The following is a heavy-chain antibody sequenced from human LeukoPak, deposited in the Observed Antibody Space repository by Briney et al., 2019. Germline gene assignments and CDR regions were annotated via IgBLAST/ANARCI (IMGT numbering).Heavy chain of an antibody. Sequence: GVALRLSCASSGLIFHNYALVWIRRAPGKGPEWGWAILGGGGTFYADAVKGRSNISRDNSKNTLYLQMNSLRAEDTAVYYCAKDPPILRWSFDYWGQGTLVTVSS. CDR3: AKDPPILRWSFDY. J-gene: IGHJ4*02. D-gene: IGHD4-23*01. CDR2: ILGGGGT. CDR1: GLIFHNYA. V-gene: IGHV3-23*01.